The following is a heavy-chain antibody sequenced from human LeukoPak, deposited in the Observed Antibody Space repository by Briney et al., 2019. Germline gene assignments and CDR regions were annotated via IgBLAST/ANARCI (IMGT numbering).Heavy chain of an antibody. V-gene: IGHV1-8*01. CDR2: MNPNSGNT. Sequence: ASVKVSCKASGYTFTGYDINWVRQATGQGLAWMGWMNPNSGNTGYAQKFQGRVTMTRNTSISTAYMELSSLRSEDTAVYYCARGSLRQQLVPGYWGQGTLVTVSS. J-gene: IGHJ4*02. D-gene: IGHD6-13*01. CDR3: ARGSLRQQLVPGY. CDR1: GYTFTGYD.